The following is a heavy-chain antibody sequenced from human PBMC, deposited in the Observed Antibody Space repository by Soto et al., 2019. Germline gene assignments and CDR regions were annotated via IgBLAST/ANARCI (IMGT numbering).Heavy chain of an antibody. V-gene: IGHV3-11*05. D-gene: IGHD3-3*01. Sequence: PGGSLRLSCAASGFTFTDYYMSWIRQAPGKELEWISYIGSTSTHTNYADSVKGRFTISRDNGKNSVFLQMNSLRVDDTAVYYCARDXGVARPANWGQGTLVTVSS. CDR2: IGSTSTHT. CDR3: ARDXGVARPAN. J-gene: IGHJ4*02. CDR1: GFTFTDYY.